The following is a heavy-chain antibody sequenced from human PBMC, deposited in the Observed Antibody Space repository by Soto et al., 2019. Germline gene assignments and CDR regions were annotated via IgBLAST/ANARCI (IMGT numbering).Heavy chain of an antibody. J-gene: IGHJ6*02. CDR1: GFTFSSYG. V-gene: IGHV3-30*18. Sequence: PGGSLRLSCAASGFTFSSYGMHWVRQAPGKGLEWVAVISYDGSNKYYADSVKGRFTISRDNSKNTLYLQMNSLRAEDTAVYYCAKDIVVVPAAPRSYYYYCMDVWGQGTTVTVSS. D-gene: IGHD2-2*01. CDR2: ISYDGSNK. CDR3: AKDIVVVPAAPRSYYYYCMDV.